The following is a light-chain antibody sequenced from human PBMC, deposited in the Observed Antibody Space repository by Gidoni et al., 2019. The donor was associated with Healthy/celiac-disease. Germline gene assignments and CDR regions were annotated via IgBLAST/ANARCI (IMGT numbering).Light chain of an antibody. Sequence: SYELTPPPSVSVSPGQTASITCSGDKLGDKYACWYQQKPGQSPVLVIYQDSKRPSGIPGRFSGSNTGNTATLTISGTQAMDEADYYCQAWDSSVVFGGGTKLTVL. CDR2: QDS. J-gene: IGLJ2*01. CDR3: QAWDSSVV. V-gene: IGLV3-1*01. CDR1: KLGDKY.